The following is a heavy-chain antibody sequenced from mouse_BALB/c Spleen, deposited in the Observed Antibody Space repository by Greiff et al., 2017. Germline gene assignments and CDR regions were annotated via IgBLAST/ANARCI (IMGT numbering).Heavy chain of an antibody. CDR3: ARQGITTVVAPYYYAMDY. CDR1: GFTFSSYA. CDR2: ISSGGSYT. D-gene: IGHD1-1*01. Sequence: EVKVVESGGGLVKPGGSLKLSCAASGFTFSSYAMSWVRQTPEKRLEWVATISSGGSYTYYPDSVKGRFTISRDNAKNTLYLQMSSLRSEDTAMYYCARQGITTVVAPYYYAMDYWGQGTSVTVSS. J-gene: IGHJ4*01. V-gene: IGHV5-9-3*01.